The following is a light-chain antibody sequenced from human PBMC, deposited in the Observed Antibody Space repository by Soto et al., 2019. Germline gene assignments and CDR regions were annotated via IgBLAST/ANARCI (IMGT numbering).Light chain of an antibody. CDR2: SAS. CDR1: QSISNF. J-gene: IGKJ1*01. V-gene: IGKV1-39*01. CDR3: QQYGSSRRT. Sequence: DIQLTQSPSSLSASVGDRVTITCRASQSISNFLNWYQQKPGQAPKLLISSASNVQSGVPSRFSGSGSGTDFTLTISRLEPEDFAVYYCQQYGSSRRTFGQGTKVDIK.